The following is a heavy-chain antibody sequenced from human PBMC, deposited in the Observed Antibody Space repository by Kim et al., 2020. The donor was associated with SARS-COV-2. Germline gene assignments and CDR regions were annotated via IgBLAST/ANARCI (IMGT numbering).Heavy chain of an antibody. Sequence: GGSLRLSCAASGFTFSGYWMSWVRQAPGKGLEWVANMKQDGSEKYYVDSVKGRFTISRDNTKNSLYLQMNSLRAEDTAVYYCARVRPLCYWGQGTLVTVS. V-gene: IGHV3-7*04. CDR1: GFTFSGYW. J-gene: IGHJ4*02. D-gene: IGHD6-25*01. CDR2: MKQDGSEK. CDR3: ARVRPLCY.